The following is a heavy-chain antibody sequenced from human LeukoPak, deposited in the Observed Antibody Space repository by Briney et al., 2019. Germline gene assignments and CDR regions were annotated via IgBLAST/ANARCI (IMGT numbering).Heavy chain of an antibody. CDR3: AREAVYYYGSGSSGSYYYYYGMDV. CDR1: GYTFTSYY. CDR2: INPSGGST. J-gene: IGHJ6*02. Sequence: ASVKVSCKASGYTFTSYYMHWVRQAPGQGLEWMGIINPSGGSTSYAQKFQGRVTMTRDTSTSTVYMELCSLRSEDTAVYYCAREAVYYYGSGSSGSYYYYYGMDVWGQGTTVTVSS. D-gene: IGHD3-10*01. V-gene: IGHV1-46*01.